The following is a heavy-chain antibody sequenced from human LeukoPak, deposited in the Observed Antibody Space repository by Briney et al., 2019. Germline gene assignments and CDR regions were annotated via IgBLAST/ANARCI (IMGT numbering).Heavy chain of an antibody. CDR3: ARDSRFRHFDY. CDR1: GFTFSTYA. V-gene: IGHV3-66*01. CDR2: IYSGGST. Sequence: GGSLRLSCAASGFTFSTYAVNWVRQAPGKGLEWVSVIYSGGSTYYADSVKGRFTISRDNSKNTLYLQMNSLRAEDTAVYYCARDSRFRHFDYWGQGTLVTVSS. J-gene: IGHJ4*02. D-gene: IGHD2-21*01.